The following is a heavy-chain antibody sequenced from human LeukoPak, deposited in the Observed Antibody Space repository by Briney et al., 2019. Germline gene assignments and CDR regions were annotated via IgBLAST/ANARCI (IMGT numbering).Heavy chain of an antibody. CDR2: ISGSGNTI. J-gene: IGHJ4*02. V-gene: IGHV3-23*01. CDR1: GFTFSSYA. D-gene: IGHD2-15*01. Sequence: GGSLRLSCAASGFTFSSYAMSWVRQAPGKGLEWVSAISGSGNTIYYADSVKGRFTISRDNAKNSLYLQMNSLRAEDTAVYYCARARYCSGGNCYSGLKYWGQGTLVTVSS. CDR3: ARARYCSGGNCYSGLKY.